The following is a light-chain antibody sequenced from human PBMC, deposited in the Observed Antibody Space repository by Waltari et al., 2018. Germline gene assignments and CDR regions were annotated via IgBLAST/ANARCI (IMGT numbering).Light chain of an antibody. CDR1: QSISSY. J-gene: IGKJ2*01. CDR3: QYSYTIPYT. V-gene: IGKV1-39*01. Sequence: DIQMTHSPSSLSAFVGDRVTTTCRASQSISSYLNWYQQKPGKAPELLIYAASNLQSGVPSRFSGSGSGTDFTLTISSLQPEDFATYYCQYSYTIPYTFGQGTKLEI. CDR2: AAS.